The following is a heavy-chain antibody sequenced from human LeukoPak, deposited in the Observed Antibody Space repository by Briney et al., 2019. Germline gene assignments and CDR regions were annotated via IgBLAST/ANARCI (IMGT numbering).Heavy chain of an antibody. CDR2: IGNDGSTI. CDR3: APNWFDP. Sequence: GGSLRLSCAASGFTFRSYWMHWVRQAPGKGLVWVSRIGNDGSTINYADTVKGRFTISRDNVNNTLYLQMNSLRAEDTAVYYCAPNWFDPWGQGTLVTVSS. J-gene: IGHJ5*02. V-gene: IGHV3-74*01. CDR1: GFTFRSYW.